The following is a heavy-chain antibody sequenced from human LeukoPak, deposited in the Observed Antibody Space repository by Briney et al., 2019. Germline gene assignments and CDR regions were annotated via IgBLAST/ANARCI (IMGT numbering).Heavy chain of an antibody. CDR3: ARMTIDIVVVPAAILYDY. CDR2: ISAYNGNT. Sequence: ASVKVSCKASGYTFTSYGISWVRQAPGQGLEWMGWISAYNGNTNYAQKLQGRVTMTTDTSTSTAYMELRSLRSDDTAVYYCARMTIDIVVVPAAILYDYWGQGTLVTVSS. J-gene: IGHJ4*02. CDR1: GYTFTSYG. D-gene: IGHD2-2*01. V-gene: IGHV1-18*01.